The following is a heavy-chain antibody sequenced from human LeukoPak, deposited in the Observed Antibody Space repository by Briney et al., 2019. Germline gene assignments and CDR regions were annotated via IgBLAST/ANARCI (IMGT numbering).Heavy chain of an antibody. Sequence: SETLSLTCAVSGGSISSSNWWSWVRQPPGKGLEWIGEIYHSGSTNYNPSLKSRVTISVDTSKNQFSLKLSSVTAADTAVYYCASSYYDILTGFDYWGQGTLVTVSS. CDR2: IYHSGST. J-gene: IGHJ4*02. CDR3: ASSYYDILTGFDY. CDR1: GGSISSSNW. D-gene: IGHD3-9*01. V-gene: IGHV4-4*02.